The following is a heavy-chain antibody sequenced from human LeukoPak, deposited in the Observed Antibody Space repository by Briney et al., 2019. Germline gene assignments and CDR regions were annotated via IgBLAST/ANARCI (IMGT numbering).Heavy chain of an antibody. Sequence: PGGSLRLSCAASGFTFSNAWMSWDRQAPGKGLEWVGRTKSKTDGGTTDYAAPVKGRFTISRDDSKNTLYLQMNSLKTEDTAVYYCTTDSGWLRSPHLFDYWGQGTLVTVSS. V-gene: IGHV3-15*01. J-gene: IGHJ4*02. CDR3: TTDSGWLRSPHLFDY. CDR2: TKSKTDGGTT. D-gene: IGHD5-12*01. CDR1: GFTFSNAW.